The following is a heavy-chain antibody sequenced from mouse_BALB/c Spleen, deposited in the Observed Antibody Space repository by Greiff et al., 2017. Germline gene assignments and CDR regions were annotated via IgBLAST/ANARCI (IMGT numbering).Heavy chain of an antibody. D-gene: IGHD2-10*02. V-gene: IGHV1-63*01. Sequence: VQLQESGAELVRPGTSVKISCKASGYAFTNYWLGWVKQRPGHGLEWIGDIYPGSGNTYYNEKFKGKATLTADKSSSTAYMQLSSLTSEDSAVYFCARSEGMVSFDYWGQGTTLTVSS. CDR1: GYAFTNYW. CDR3: ARSEGMVSFDY. J-gene: IGHJ2*01. CDR2: IYPGSGNT.